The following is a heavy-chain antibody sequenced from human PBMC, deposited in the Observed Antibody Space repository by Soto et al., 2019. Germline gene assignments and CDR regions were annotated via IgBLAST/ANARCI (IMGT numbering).Heavy chain of an antibody. CDR1: GHSFTGHY. D-gene: IGHD3-3*02. V-gene: IGHV1-2*02. CDR3: ARAQIGFLDWLPDNYYYGMDV. J-gene: IGHJ6*02. CDR2: ISLNSGDT. Sequence: QVQLVQSGAEVKKPGASVKVSCKVSGHSFTGHYMHWVRQAPGQGLEWMGLISLNSGDTNYARKFQGRVTMTRDTSIKTVYMELSSLRSDDTAVYYCARAQIGFLDWLPDNYYYGMDVWGQGTTVTVSS.